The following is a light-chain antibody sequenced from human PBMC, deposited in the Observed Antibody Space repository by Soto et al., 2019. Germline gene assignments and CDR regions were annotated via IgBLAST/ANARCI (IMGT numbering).Light chain of an antibody. Sequence: EIVLTQSPGTLSLSPGERATLSCRASQSVSSIYLAWYQQKPGQAPRLLIYGASSRATGIPDRFSGSGSGTDFPLTISRLEAEDFAVYYCQQYGRAPPVTFGHGTKVEIK. V-gene: IGKV3-20*01. CDR1: QSVSSIY. J-gene: IGKJ1*01. CDR3: QQYGRAPPVT. CDR2: GAS.